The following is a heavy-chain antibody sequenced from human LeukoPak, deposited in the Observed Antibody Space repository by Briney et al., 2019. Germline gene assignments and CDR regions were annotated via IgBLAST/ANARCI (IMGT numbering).Heavy chain of an antibody. CDR1: GGSISSYY. D-gene: IGHD6-19*01. V-gene: IGHV4-59*01. CDR2: IYYSGST. J-gene: IGHJ6*03. Sequence: SETLSLTCTVSGGSISSYYWSWIRQPPGKELEWIGYIYYSGSTNYNPSLKSRVTISVDTSKNQFSLKLSSVTAADTAVYYCARFTSSGWPNDHYYYYYYMDVWGKGTTVTVSS. CDR3: ARFTSSGWPNDHYYYYYYMDV.